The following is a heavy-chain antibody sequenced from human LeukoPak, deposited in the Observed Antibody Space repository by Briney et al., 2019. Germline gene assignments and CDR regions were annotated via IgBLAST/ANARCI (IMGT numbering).Heavy chain of an antibody. Sequence: GGSLRLSCAASGFTFSSYGMSWVRQAPGKGLEWVSAISGSGGSTYYADSVKGRLTISRDNAKNTVFLQMNNLTAEDTAVYYCTRAYDSGTYSTFDYWGQGALVTVTS. CDR1: GFTFSSYG. CDR2: ISGSGGST. V-gene: IGHV3-23*01. J-gene: IGHJ4*02. D-gene: IGHD3-10*01. CDR3: TRAYDSGTYSTFDY.